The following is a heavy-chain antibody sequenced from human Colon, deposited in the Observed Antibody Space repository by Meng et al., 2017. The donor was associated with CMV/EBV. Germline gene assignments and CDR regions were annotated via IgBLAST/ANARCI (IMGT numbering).Heavy chain of an antibody. CDR1: GGTFSSYA. V-gene: IGHV1-69*05. CDR3: AKDCGLGGTRDY. D-gene: IGHD3-16*01. Sequence: SVKVSCKASGGTFSSYAISWVRQAPGQGLEWMGGIIPIFGTANYAQKFQGRVTITTDESTSTAYMELSSLRSDDAAVYYCAKDCGLGGTRDYWGQGTLVTVSS. CDR2: IIPIFGTA. J-gene: IGHJ4*02.